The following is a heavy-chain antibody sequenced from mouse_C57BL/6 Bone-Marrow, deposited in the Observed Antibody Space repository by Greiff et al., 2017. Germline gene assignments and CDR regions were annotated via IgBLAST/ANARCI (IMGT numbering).Heavy chain of an antibody. CDR2: IYPRSGNT. J-gene: IGHJ3*01. CDR1: GYTFTSYG. Sequence: VQLKQSGAELARPGASVKLSCKASGYTFTSYGISWVKQRTGQGLEWIGEIYPRSGNTYYNEKFKGKATLTAAKSSSTAYMELRSLTSEDSAVYFCARWAGYYGFAYWGQGTLVTVSA. D-gene: IGHD1-1*01. CDR3: ARWAGYYGFAY. V-gene: IGHV1-81*01.